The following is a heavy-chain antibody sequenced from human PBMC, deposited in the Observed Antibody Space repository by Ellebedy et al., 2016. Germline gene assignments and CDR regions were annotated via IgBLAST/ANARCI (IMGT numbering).Heavy chain of an antibody. J-gene: IGHJ4*02. D-gene: IGHD3-22*01. Sequence: GGSLRLSCAASGFTFSNYAMSWVRQAPGKGLEWVSAISGSGGSTYYADSVKGRFTISRDNSKNTLYLQMNSLRAEDTAVYYCAKDLYYYDSSGYYGFEFDYWGQGTLVTVSS. CDR1: GFTFSNYA. CDR2: ISGSGGST. CDR3: AKDLYYYDSSGYYGFEFDY. V-gene: IGHV3-23*01.